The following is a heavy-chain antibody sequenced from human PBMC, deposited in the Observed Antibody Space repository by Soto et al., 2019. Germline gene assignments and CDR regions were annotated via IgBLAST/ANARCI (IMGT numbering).Heavy chain of an antibody. CDR1: GYTFTSYG. CDR3: ARDQGRVGEYDFWSGYLPWMDV. CDR2: ISAYNGNT. V-gene: IGHV1-18*01. Sequence: GASVKVSCKASGYTFTSYGISWVRQAPGQGLEWMGWISAYNGNTNYAQKLQGRVTMTTDTSTSTAYMELRSLRSDDTAVYYCARDQGRVGEYDFWSGYLPWMDVWGKGTTVTVSS. J-gene: IGHJ6*04. D-gene: IGHD3-3*01.